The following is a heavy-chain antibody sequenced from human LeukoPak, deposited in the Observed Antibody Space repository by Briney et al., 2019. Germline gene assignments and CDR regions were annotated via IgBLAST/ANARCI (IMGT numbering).Heavy chain of an antibody. V-gene: IGHV3-23*01. CDR3: AKDRSIVGATSDY. D-gene: IGHD1-26*01. Sequence: PGGSLRLSCAASGFTFSSYAMSWVRQAPGKGLEWVSAISGSGGSTYYADSVKGRFTISRDNSENTLYLQMNSLRAEDTAVYYCAKDRSIVGATSDYWGQGTLVTVSS. J-gene: IGHJ4*02. CDR1: GFTFSSYA. CDR2: ISGSGGST.